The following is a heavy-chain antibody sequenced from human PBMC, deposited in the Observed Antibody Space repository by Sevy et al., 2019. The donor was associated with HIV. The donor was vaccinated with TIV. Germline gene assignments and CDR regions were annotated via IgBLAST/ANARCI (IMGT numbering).Heavy chain of an antibody. Sequence: ASVKVSCKASGYTFTGYYMHWVRQAPGQGLEWMGWINPNSGGTNYAQKFQGWVTMTRDTSISTAYMELSRLGSDDTAGYYCARDYAFGTNGDAFDIWGQGTMVTVSS. CDR3: ARDYAFGTNGDAFDI. CDR2: INPNSGGT. J-gene: IGHJ3*02. V-gene: IGHV1-2*04. CDR1: GYTFTGYY. D-gene: IGHD2-8*01.